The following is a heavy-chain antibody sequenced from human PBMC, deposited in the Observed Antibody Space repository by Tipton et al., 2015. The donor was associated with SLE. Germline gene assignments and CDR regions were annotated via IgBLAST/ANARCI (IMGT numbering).Heavy chain of an antibody. CDR2: IYDSGNT. J-gene: IGHJ3*02. CDR3: ARYHSGSECFDI. Sequence: TLSLTCIVSGGSIFNYYWSWIRQPPGKGLEWIGNIYDSGNTNYNPSLKSRVTISLHTSKNQFSLRLSSVTAADTAVYYCARYHSGSECFDIWGQGTMVTFSS. D-gene: IGHD6-19*01. V-gene: IGHV4-4*09. CDR1: GGSIFNYY.